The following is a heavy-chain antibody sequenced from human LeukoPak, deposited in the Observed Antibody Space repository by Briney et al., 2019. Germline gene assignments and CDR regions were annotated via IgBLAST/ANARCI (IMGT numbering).Heavy chain of an antibody. CDR1: GFTPSSYG. D-gene: IGHD6-13*01. J-gene: IGHJ5*02. V-gene: IGHV3-30*03. CDR2: ISYDGSNK. CDR3: ARYSSSWYSGWFDP. Sequence: GGSLRLSCAASGFTPSSYGMHWVRQAPGKGLEWVAVISYDGSNKYYADSVKGRFTISRDNSKNTLYLQMNSLRAEDTAVYYCARYSSSWYSGWFDPWGQGTLVTVSS.